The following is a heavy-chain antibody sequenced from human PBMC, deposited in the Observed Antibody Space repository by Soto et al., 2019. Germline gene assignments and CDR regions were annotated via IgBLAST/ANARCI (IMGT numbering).Heavy chain of an antibody. J-gene: IGHJ4*02. CDR1: GFTFSSYA. Sequence: QVQLVESGGGVVQPGRSLRLSCAASGFTFSSYAMNWVRQAPGKGLEWVAVISFDGSNKYYADSVKDRFTISRDNSKKTLYVQINCLRDEATAVDYCGIDRRVGNGYNLGFDDLGQGTLVPVSS. V-gene: IGHV3-30-3*01. CDR2: ISFDGSNK. D-gene: IGHD5-12*01. CDR3: GIDRRVGNGYNLGFDD.